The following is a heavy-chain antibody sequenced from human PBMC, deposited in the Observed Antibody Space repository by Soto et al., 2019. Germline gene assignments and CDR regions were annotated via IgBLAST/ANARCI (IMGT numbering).Heavy chain of an antibody. CDR2: IIPIFGTA. D-gene: IGHD1-7*01. CDR1: GGTFSSYA. CDR3: ARGPVWSAGTTSYYGMDV. Sequence: AASVKVSCKASGGTFSSYAISWVRQAPGQGLEWMGGIIPIFGTANYAQKFQGRVTITADESTSTAYMELSSLRSEDTAVYYCARGPVWSAGTTSYYGMDVWGQGTTVTVSS. J-gene: IGHJ6*02. V-gene: IGHV1-69*13.